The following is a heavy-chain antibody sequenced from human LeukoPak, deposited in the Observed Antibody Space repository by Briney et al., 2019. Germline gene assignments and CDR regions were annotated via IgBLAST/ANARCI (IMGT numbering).Heavy chain of an antibody. CDR1: GFTFASHA. V-gene: IGHV3-23*01. Sequence: PGESLRLSCAASGFTFASHAMGWVRQAPGKGLEWVSSISGAGDATYYADSVKGRVTISRDNSKNTLYLQMNSLRAEDTAVYYCAKSANSGSYYRGYFDYWGQGTLVTVSS. D-gene: IGHD3-10*01. J-gene: IGHJ4*02. CDR2: ISGAGDAT. CDR3: AKSANSGSYYRGYFDY.